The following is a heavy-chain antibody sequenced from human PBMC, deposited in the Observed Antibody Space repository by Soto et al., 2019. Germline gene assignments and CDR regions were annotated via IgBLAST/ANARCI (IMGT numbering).Heavy chain of an antibody. CDR3: ARRLYGDYDY. CDR2: ISTYNGNT. CDR1: GYSFTTSG. V-gene: IGHV1-18*01. D-gene: IGHD4-17*01. J-gene: IGHJ4*02. Sequence: QAQLVQSGAEVKEPGASVKVSCKASGYSFTTSGITWVRQAPGQGLEWMGWISTYNGNTNYAQMLQDRVTLTTGTSTSTAYMVLRSLRSDDTAVYYCARRLYGDYDYWGQGTLVTVSS.